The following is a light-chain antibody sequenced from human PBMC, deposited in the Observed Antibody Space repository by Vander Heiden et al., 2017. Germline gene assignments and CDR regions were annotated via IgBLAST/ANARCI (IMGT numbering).Light chain of an antibody. V-gene: IGLV3-21*02. Sequence: SYVLTQPPSVSVAPGQTARITCGGNNIVSTSVHWYQQKPGQDPGRVVYEDSYRPSGIPERFSGSNSGNTDTRTLSRVEAVDEADYYFQAWESSSDHAVFGGGTKMTVL. CDR2: EDS. CDR3: QAWESSSDHAV. J-gene: IGLJ2*01. CDR1: NIVSTS.